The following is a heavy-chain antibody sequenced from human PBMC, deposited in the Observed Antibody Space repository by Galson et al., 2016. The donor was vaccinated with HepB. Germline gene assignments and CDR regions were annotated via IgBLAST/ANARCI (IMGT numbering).Heavy chain of an antibody. J-gene: IGHJ4*02. CDR2: LSSTSTLI. CDR1: GFSYSDYS. Sequence: SLRLSCAGSGFSYSDYSINWVRQAPGKGLEWISYLSSTSTLIYYADSVKGRFTISRDTSMNTLFLQMNNLRVEDTAVYYCARWPDYWGQGTLVTVSS. CDR3: ARWPDY. V-gene: IGHV3-48*01.